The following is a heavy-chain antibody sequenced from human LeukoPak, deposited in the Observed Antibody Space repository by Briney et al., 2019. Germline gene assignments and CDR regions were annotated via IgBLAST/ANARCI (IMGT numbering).Heavy chain of an antibody. CDR1: GFTFSSYS. CDR3: AELGITMIGGV. V-gene: IGHV3-21*01. CDR2: ISSSSSYI. Sequence: GGSLRLSCAASGFTFSSYSMNWVRQAPGKGLEWVSSISSSSSYIYYADSVKGRFTISRDNSKNTLYLQMNSLRAEDTAVYYCAELGITMIGGVWGKGTTVTISS. D-gene: IGHD3-10*02. J-gene: IGHJ6*04.